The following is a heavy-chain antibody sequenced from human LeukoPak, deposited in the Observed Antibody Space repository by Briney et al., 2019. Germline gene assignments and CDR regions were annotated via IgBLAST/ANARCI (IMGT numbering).Heavy chain of an antibody. V-gene: IGHV1-8*01. J-gene: IGHJ4*02. CDR3: ARNGFYYYDSRNFDS. CDR2: VNPDTANT. D-gene: IGHD3-22*01. CDR1: GYTFTSYD. Sequence: ASVRVSCKASGYTFTSYDINWVRQATGQRFEWMGWVNPDTANTGYAPKFQGRVIMTTDTSTNTAYMELSSLRSEDTAVYYCARNGFYYYDSRNFDSWGQGTLVTVSS.